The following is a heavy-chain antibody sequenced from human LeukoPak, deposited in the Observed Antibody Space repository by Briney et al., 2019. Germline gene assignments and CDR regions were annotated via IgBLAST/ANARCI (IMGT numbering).Heavy chain of an antibody. CDR1: GYTFTSYG. CDR2: ISAYNGNT. CDR3: ARDGTGVVPGFVARIYYGMDV. V-gene: IGHV1-18*01. J-gene: IGHJ6*02. D-gene: IGHD2-2*01. Sequence: ASVKVSCKASGYTFTSYGISWVRQAPGQGLEWMGWISAYNGNTNYAQKLQGRVTMTTDTSTSTAYMELSRLRSDDTAVYYCARDGTGVVPGFVARIYYGMDVWGQGTTVTVSS.